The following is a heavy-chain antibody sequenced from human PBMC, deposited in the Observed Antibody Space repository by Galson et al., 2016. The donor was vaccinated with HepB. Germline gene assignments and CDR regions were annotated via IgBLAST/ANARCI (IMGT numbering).Heavy chain of an antibody. Sequence: SLRLSCAASGFTVRSNYMSWVRQAPGKGLECVSVIYSTGKTYSAASVRGRFTISRDNSKNTVYLQMNSLTAEDTAVYYCARGFRFGVLTGYYFDYWGQGTLVTVSS. CDR2: IYSTGKT. CDR3: ARGFRFGVLTGYYFDY. J-gene: IGHJ4*02. CDR1: GFTVRSNY. D-gene: IGHD3-3*01. V-gene: IGHV3-53*01.